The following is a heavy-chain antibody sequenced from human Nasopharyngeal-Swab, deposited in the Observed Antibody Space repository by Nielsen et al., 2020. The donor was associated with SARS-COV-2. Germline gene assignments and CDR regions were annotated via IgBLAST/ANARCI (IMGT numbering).Heavy chain of an antibody. V-gene: IGHV5-10-1*01. Sequence: VRQMPGKGLEWMGRIDPSDSYTNYSPPFQGHVTISADKSISTAYLQWSSLKASDTAMYYCARAIIAAAGSYYYYGMDVWGQGTTVTVS. J-gene: IGHJ6*02. CDR3: ARAIIAAAGSYYYYGMDV. D-gene: IGHD6-13*01. CDR2: IDPSDSYT.